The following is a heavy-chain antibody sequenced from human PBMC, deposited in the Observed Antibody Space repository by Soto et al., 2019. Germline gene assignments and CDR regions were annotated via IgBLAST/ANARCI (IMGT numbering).Heavy chain of an antibody. Sequence: ASVKVSCKASGYTFTSYAMHWVRQAPGQRLEWMGWINAGHGNTKYSQKFQGRVTITRDTSASTAYMELSSLRSEDTAVYYCARDPSYYGMDVWGQGTTVTVSS. V-gene: IGHV1-3*01. CDR1: GYTFTSYA. CDR3: ARDPSYYGMDV. J-gene: IGHJ6*02. CDR2: INAGHGNT.